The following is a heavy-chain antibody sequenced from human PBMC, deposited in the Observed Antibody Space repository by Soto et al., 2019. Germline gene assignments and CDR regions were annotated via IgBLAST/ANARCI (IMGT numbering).Heavy chain of an antibody. D-gene: IGHD5-12*01. Sequence: SVKVSCKASGGTFSSYAISWVRQAPGQGLEWMGGIIPIFGTANYAQKFQGGVTITADESTSTAYMELSSLRSEDTAVYYCARGEDGYNYYYYYGMDVWGQGTTVTVSS. CDR1: GGTFSSYA. V-gene: IGHV1-69*13. CDR2: IIPIFGTA. J-gene: IGHJ6*02. CDR3: ARGEDGYNYYYYYGMDV.